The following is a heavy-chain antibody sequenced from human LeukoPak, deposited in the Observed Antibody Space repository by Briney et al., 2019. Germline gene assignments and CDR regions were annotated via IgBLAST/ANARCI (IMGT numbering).Heavy chain of an antibody. V-gene: IGHV3-48*01. CDR3: AREGFCTGGSCYSPSPGGMDV. CDR1: GITFSSYS. D-gene: IGHD2-15*01. J-gene: IGHJ6*02. CDR2: ISSSSSTI. Sequence: GGSLRLSCGASGITFSSYSMNWVRQAPGKGLEWVSYISSSSSTICYADSVKGRFTVSRDNAKNSLYLQMNSLRVEDTAVYYCAREGFCTGGSCYSPSPGGMDVWGQGTTVTVSS.